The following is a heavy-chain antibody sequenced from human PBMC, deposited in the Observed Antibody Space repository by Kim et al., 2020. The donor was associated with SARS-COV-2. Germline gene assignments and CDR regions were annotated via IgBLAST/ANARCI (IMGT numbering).Heavy chain of an antibody. D-gene: IGHD6-13*01. V-gene: IGHV3-33*01. J-gene: IGHJ3*02. CDR1: GFTFSSYG. CDR3: ARFSRKISSSWFDAFDI. CDR2: IWYDGSNK. Sequence: GGSLRLSCAASGFTFSSYGMHWVRQAPGKGLEWVAVIWYDGSNKYYADSVKGRFTISRDNSKNTLYLQMNSLRAEDTAVYYCARFSRKISSSWFDAFDIWGQGTMVTVSS.